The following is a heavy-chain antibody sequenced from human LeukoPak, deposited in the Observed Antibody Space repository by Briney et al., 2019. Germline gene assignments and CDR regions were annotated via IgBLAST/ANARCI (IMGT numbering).Heavy chain of an antibody. CDR2: INSDGSNT. D-gene: IGHD3-22*01. V-gene: IGHV3-74*01. CDR3: ARDRERDDSSGSSDY. J-gene: IGHJ4*02. Sequence: GGSLRLSCAASGFTLSTYWMHWVRQAPGKGLVWVSRINSDGSNTTYADSVKGRFTISRDNSKNTLYLQMNSLRAEDTAVYYCARDRERDDSSGSSDYWGQGTLVTVSS. CDR1: GFTLSTYW.